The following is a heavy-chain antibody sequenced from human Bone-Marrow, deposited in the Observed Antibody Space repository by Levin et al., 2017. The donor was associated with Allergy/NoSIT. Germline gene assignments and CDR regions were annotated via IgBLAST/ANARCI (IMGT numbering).Heavy chain of an antibody. CDR3: AKDNVDTVLVYYYFGMEV. D-gene: IGHD5-18*01. CDR2: ITATGART. CDR1: GSTFSSIA. Sequence: GGSLRLSCAASGSTFSSIAMTWVRQAPGKGLEWVSSITATGARTYYADSVKGRFTISRDNSKNTLYLQMNSLRAEDTGLYYCAKDNVDTVLVYYYFGMEVWGQGTTVIVTS. J-gene: IGHJ6*02. V-gene: IGHV3-23*01.